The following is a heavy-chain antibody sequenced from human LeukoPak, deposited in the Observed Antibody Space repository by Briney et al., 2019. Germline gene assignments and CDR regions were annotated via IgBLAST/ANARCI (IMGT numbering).Heavy chain of an antibody. CDR3: ARDSGHCSSTSCYDYYMDV. Sequence: SVKVSCKASGGTFSSYAISWVRQAPGQGLEWMGGIIPIFGTANYAQKFQGRVTITTDESTSTAYMELSSLRSEDTAVYYRARDSGHCSSTSCYDYYMDVWGKGTTVTVSS. V-gene: IGHV1-69*05. D-gene: IGHD2-2*01. CDR2: IIPIFGTA. J-gene: IGHJ6*03. CDR1: GGTFSSYA.